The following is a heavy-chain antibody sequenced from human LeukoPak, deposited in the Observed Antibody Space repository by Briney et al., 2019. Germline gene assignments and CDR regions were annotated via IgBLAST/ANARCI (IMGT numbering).Heavy chain of an antibody. CDR3: AKGRGIVVVTGPDY. D-gene: IGHD2-21*02. V-gene: IGHV3-23*01. CDR1: GFTFSSYA. CDR2: INGSGGST. J-gene: IGHJ4*02. Sequence: GGSLRLSCAASGFTFSSYAMNWVRQAPGKGLEWVSGINGSGGSTYYADSVKGRFTISRDNSKNTLYLQMNNLRAEDTAVYYCAKGRGIVVVTGPDYWGQGTLVTLSS.